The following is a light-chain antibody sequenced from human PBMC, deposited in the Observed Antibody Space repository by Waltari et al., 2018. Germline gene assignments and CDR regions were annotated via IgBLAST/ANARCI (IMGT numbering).Light chain of an antibody. CDR3: QQFNNYPST. Sequence: TCRASQGVITYLAWYQHKPGRAPKLLNSAASTLQSGVPSRFSASGSGTDFTLTINSLQPQDFATYYCQQFNNYPSTFGQGTRLEIQ. J-gene: IGKJ5*01. V-gene: IGKV1-9*01. CDR2: AAS. CDR1: QGVITY.